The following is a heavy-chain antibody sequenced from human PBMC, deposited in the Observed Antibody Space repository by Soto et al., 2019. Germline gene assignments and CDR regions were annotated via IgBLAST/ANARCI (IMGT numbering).Heavy chain of an antibody. Sequence: SETLSLTCTVSGGSISSYYWSWIRQPPGKGLEWIGYIYYSGSTNYNPSLKSRVTISVDTSKNQFSLKLSSVTAADTAVYYCARDSATTVETQGAFDIWGQGTMVTVSS. CDR2: IYYSGST. CDR3: ARDSATTVETQGAFDI. CDR1: GGSISSYY. D-gene: IGHD4-17*01. V-gene: IGHV4-59*01. J-gene: IGHJ3*02.